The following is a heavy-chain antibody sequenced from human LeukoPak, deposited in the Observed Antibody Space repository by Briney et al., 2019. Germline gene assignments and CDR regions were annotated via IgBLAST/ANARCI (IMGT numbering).Heavy chain of an antibody. J-gene: IGHJ4*02. CDR1: GFTFSRYW. CDR2: IWYDGSNK. D-gene: IGHD3-22*01. Sequence: GGALRLSCTASGFTFSRYWMTWVRQAPGKGLEWVAFIWYDGSNKYYADSVKGRFTISRDNSKNTLYLQMNSLRAEDTAVYYCAKEGYYYDSSGYYRYFDYWGQGTLVTVSS. CDR3: AKEGYYYDSSGYYRYFDY. V-gene: IGHV3-30*02.